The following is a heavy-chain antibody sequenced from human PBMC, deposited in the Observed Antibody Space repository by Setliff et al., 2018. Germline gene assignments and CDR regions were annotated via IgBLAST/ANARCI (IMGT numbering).Heavy chain of an antibody. Sequence: ASVKVSCKASGYTFTSYYMHWVRQAPGQGLEWMGIINPSGGSTSYAQKFQGRVTISRDNAKNSLYLQMNSLRAEDTAVYYCARVYAYSYGFDYWGQGTLVTVSS. J-gene: IGHJ4*02. CDR1: GYTFTSYY. CDR2: INPSGGST. V-gene: IGHV1-46*01. CDR3: ARVYAYSYGFDY. D-gene: IGHD3-16*01.